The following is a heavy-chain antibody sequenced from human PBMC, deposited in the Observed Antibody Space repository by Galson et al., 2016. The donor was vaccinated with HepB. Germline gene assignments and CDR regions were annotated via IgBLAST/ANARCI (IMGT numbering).Heavy chain of an antibody. V-gene: IGHV3-23*01. Sequence: SLRLSCAGSGFNFGSYAMSWLRQAPGKGLEWVSAISGSGLKTHYADSVQGRFIISRENSMCTVYLQMTSLRDEDTAIYFCAKETGQSVAGPFESWDQGALVTVSS. CDR2: ISGSGLKT. J-gene: IGHJ4*02. D-gene: IGHD6-19*01. CDR1: GFNFGSYA. CDR3: AKETGQSVAGPFES.